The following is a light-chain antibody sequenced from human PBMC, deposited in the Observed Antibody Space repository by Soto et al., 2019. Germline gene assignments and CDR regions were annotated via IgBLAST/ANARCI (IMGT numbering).Light chain of an antibody. V-gene: IGKV3-20*01. J-gene: IGKJ4*01. CDR3: QQYSSSSLT. CDR1: QFLSSY. CDR2: DTS. Sequence: ELVLTQSPATLSLSPGERATLSCRASQFLSSYLAWYQQKPGQPPRLLIYDTSNRAAGIPDRFSGSGSGTDFTLTISRLEPEDFALYYCQQYSSSSLTFGGGTKVDI.